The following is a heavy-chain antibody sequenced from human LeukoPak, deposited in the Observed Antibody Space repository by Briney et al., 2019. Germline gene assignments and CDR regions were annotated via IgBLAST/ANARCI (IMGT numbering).Heavy chain of an antibody. CDR1: GFTFSSYA. D-gene: IGHD1-26*01. CDR2: IGGSGGST. J-gene: IGHJ4*02. CDR3: AKGVVGATISPFFDY. V-gene: IGHV3-23*01. Sequence: GGSLRLSCAASGFTFSSYAMSWVRQAPGKGLEWVSAIGGSGGSTYYADSVKDRFTISRDNSKNTLYLQMNSLKTEDTAVYYCAKGVVGATISPFFDYWGQGTLVTVSS.